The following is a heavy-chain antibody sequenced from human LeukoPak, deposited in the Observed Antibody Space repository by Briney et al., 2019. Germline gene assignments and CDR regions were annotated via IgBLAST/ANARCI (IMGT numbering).Heavy chain of an antibody. CDR3: ARETSSSWYRAVDY. J-gene: IGHJ4*02. Sequence: PGGSLRLSCAASGFTFSSYEMNWVRQAPGKGLEWVSYISSSGSTIYYADSVKGRFTISRDNAKNSLYLQMNSLRAEDTAVYYCARETSSSWYRAVDYWGQGTLVTVSS. CDR2: ISSSGSTI. V-gene: IGHV3-48*03. D-gene: IGHD6-13*01. CDR1: GFTFSSYE.